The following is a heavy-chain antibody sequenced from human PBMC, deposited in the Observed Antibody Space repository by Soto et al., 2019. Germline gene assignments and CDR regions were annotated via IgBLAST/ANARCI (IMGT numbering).Heavy chain of an antibody. V-gene: IGHV3-23*01. D-gene: IGHD3-10*01. CDR2: ISGSGSTI. Sequence: EVQLLESGGGLVQPGGSLRLSCAASGFTFSSYAMSWVRQAPGKGLEWVSAISGSGSTIYYADSVKGRFTISRDNAKNSLYLQMNSLRAEDTAVYYCARDGNGSGSYYYYYGMDVWGQGTTVTVSS. CDR3: ARDGNGSGSYYYYYGMDV. J-gene: IGHJ6*02. CDR1: GFTFSSYA.